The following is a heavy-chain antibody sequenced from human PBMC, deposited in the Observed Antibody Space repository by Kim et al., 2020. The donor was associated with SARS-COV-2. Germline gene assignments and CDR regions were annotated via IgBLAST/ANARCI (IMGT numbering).Heavy chain of an antibody. D-gene: IGHD6-13*01. J-gene: IGHJ6*01. CDR1: GFTFNNYA. V-gene: IGHV3-33*01. CDR2: IWYDGSNK. Sequence: GGSLRLSCAASGFTFNNYAMHWVRQAPGKGLEWVAVIWYDGSNKYYADSVKGRFTISRDNSKNTLYVQMNSLRAEDTAVYYCARGQRSWYGNYYGMDVWG. CDR3: ARGQRSWYGNYYGMDV.